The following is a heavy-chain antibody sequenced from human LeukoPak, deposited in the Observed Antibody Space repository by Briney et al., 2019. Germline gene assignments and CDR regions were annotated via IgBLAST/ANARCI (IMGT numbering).Heavy chain of an antibody. J-gene: IGHJ5*02. CDR1: GGSFSGYY. CDR2: INHSGST. Sequence: ESSETLSLTCAVYGGSFSGYYWSWIRQPPGKGLEWIGEINHSGSTNYNPSLKSRVTISVDTSKNQFSLKLSSVTAADTAVYYCARHAPFQWLPGFDPWGQGTLVTVSS. V-gene: IGHV4-34*01. D-gene: IGHD6-19*01. CDR3: ARHAPFQWLPGFDP.